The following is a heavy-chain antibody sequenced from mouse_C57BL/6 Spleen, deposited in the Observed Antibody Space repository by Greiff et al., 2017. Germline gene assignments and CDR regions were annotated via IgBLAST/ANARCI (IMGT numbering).Heavy chain of an antibody. CDR2: ISYDGSN. V-gene: IGHV3-6*01. CDR3: ARGDYGSSYGY. D-gene: IGHD1-1*01. J-gene: IGHJ2*01. CDR1: GYSITSGYY. Sequence: EVKLMESGPGLVKPSQSLSLTCSVTGYSITSGYYWNWIRQFPGNKLEWMGYISYDGSNNYNPSLKNRISITRDTSKNQFFLKLNSVTTEDTATYYCARGDYGSSYGYWGQGTTRTVSS.